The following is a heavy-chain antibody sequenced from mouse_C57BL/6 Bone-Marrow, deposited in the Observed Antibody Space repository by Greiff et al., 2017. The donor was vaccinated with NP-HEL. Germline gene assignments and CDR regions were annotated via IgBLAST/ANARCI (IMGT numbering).Heavy chain of an antibody. V-gene: IGHV5-6*02. CDR1: GFTFSSYG. J-gene: IGHJ3*01. CDR2: ISSGGSYT. CDR3: ARHRNWAWFAY. Sequence: DVKLVESGGDLVKPGVSLKLSCAASGFTFSSYGMSWVRQTPDKRLEWVATISSGGSYTYYPDSVKGRFTISRDNAKNTLYLQMSSLKSEDTAMYYCARHRNWAWFAYWGQGTLVTVSA. D-gene: IGHD4-1*01.